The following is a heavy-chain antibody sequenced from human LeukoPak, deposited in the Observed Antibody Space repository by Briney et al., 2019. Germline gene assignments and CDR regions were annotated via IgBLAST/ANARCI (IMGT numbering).Heavy chain of an antibody. CDR1: GFTFSSYW. Sequence: GGSLRLSCAASGFTFSSYWMSWVRQAPGKGLEWVADIKQDGSEKYYVDSVKGRFTISRDNAKNSLYLRMNSLRAEDTAVYYCASGYGDDFQHWGQGTLVTVSS. CDR3: ASGYGDDFQH. J-gene: IGHJ1*01. V-gene: IGHV3-7*03. CDR2: IKQDGSEK. D-gene: IGHD4-17*01.